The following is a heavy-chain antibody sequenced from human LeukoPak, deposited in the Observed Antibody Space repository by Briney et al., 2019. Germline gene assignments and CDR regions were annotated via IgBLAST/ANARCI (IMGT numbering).Heavy chain of an antibody. CDR2: IYYGVST. CDR1: GGSISSNSYY. J-gene: IGHJ4*02. CDR3: ASTTPQYYYDSSGYSSLFDY. V-gene: IGHV4-39*07. D-gene: IGHD3-22*01. Sequence: SETLSLPCTVSGGSISSNSYYWGWIRQPPGKGLEWIGSIYYGVSTYYNPSLKSRVTISVDTSKNQFSLKLSSVTAADTAVYYCASTTPQYYYDSSGYSSLFDYWGQGTLVTVSS.